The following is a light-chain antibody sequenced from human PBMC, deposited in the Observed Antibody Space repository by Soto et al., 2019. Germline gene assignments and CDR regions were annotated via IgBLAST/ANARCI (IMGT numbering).Light chain of an antibody. CDR3: QSFDTSHPV. J-gene: IGLJ3*02. CDR1: TGSIASSD. Sequence: NFMLTQPHSVSGSPGKTVTISCTRNTGSIASSDVQWHQQRPGSAPTIVIFEGNQRPSGVPDRFSGSIDSSSNSASLTISGLKTEDEADYYCQSFDTSHPVFGGGTKVTVL. V-gene: IGLV6-57*04. CDR2: EGN.